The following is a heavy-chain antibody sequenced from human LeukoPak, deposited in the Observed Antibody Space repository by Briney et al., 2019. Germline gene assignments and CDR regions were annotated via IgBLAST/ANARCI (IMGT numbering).Heavy chain of an antibody. Sequence: QPGGSLRLSCAASGFTFSSFTMNWVRQAPGKGLEWVSYIRSSGNTIYYADSVKGRFTISRDNAKNSLYLQMNSLRAEDTAVYYCAREAVMDVWGKGTTVTVSS. CDR2: IRSSGNTI. CDR1: GFTFSSFT. J-gene: IGHJ6*03. CDR3: AREAVMDV. V-gene: IGHV3-48*01.